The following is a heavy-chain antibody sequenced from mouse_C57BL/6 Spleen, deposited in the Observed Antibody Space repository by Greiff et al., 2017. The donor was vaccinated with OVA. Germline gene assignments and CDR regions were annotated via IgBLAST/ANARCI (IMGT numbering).Heavy chain of an antibody. V-gene: IGHV1-9*01. J-gene: IGHJ4*01. CDR2: ILPGSGST. CDR3: ARRITTVVGAMDY. CDR1: GYTFTGYW. Sequence: VQVQQYGAELMKPGASVKLSCKATGYTFTGYWIEWVKQRPGHGLEWIGEILPGSGSTNYNEKFKGKATFTADTSSNTAYMQLSSLTTEDSAIYYGARRITTVVGAMDYWGQGTSVTVSS. D-gene: IGHD1-1*01.